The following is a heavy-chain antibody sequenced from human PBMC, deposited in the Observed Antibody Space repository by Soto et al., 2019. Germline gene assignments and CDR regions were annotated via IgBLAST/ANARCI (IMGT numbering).Heavy chain of an antibody. CDR1: GYTFRNYA. Sequence: GASVKVSCKANGYTFRNYAMHWVRQAPGQGLEWTGWINGGNGNTKYSQKFQGRVTITRDTSASTAYMELSSLRSEDTAVYYCARDGPIYDILSARYFYGMDVWGQGTTVTVSS. V-gene: IGHV1-3*01. D-gene: IGHD3-9*01. CDR2: INGGNGNT. J-gene: IGHJ6*02. CDR3: ARDGPIYDILSARYFYGMDV.